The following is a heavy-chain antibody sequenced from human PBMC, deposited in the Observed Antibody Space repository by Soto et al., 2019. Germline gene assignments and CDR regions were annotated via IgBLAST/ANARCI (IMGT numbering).Heavy chain of an antibody. CDR2: IYYSGST. CDR3: ARDFGGDYSVGNWFDP. J-gene: IGHJ5*02. CDR1: SCSISRGGYN. Sequence: SETLSLAFNISSCSISRGGYNWSWIRQHAGKGLEWIGYIYYSGSTYYNPSLKSRVTISVDTSKNQFSLKLSSVTAADTAVYYCARDFGGDYSVGNWFDPWGQGTLVTVSS. D-gene: IGHD4-17*01. V-gene: IGHV4-31*03.